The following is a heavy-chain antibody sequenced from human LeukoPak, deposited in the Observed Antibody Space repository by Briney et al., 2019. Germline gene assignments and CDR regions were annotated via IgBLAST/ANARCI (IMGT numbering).Heavy chain of an antibody. D-gene: IGHD2-15*01. V-gene: IGHV4-39*07. CDR1: GGRISGSNYY. Sequence: SETLSLTCTVSGGRISGSNYYWGWIRQAPGKGLEWIGSIHYNGKAYYNPSRESRVTISVDTSRNQFSLKLVSVTAADTAVYYCARLSGEIIVVGAGIDSWGQGTLVIVSS. CDR3: ARLSGEIIVVGAGIDS. CDR2: IHYNGKA. J-gene: IGHJ4*02.